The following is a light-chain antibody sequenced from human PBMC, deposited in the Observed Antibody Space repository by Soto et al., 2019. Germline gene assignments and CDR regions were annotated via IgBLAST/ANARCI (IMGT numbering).Light chain of an antibody. CDR1: ESVDFH. V-gene: IGKV3-11*01. CDR2: DAS. CDR3: QQRSTWPT. J-gene: IGKJ5*01. Sequence: VLTQSPATLSLSPGKRATLSCRASESVDFHLAWYQQKPGQAPRLLIYDASVRATGTPARFSGSGSGTDFTLTISSLEPDDFALYYCQQRSTWPTFGQGTRLEIK.